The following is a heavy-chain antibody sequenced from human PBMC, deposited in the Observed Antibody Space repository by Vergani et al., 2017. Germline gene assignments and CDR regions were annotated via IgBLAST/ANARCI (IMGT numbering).Heavy chain of an antibody. CDR2: INRKSDGGTT. J-gene: IGHJ3*02. Sequence: VQLMESGGGWVKPGGSLRLSCAASGRPLTIRMSWVRQAPGKGLEWVGRINRKSDGGTTQYSALVNGRFAISRDESESRVFLQMNSLKTEDTGIYYCVTXNLNGMYFLAFDIWGHGTSVTVS. CDR1: GRPLTIR. V-gene: IGHV3-15*01. D-gene: IGHD2-8*01. CDR3: VTXNLNGMYFLAFDI.